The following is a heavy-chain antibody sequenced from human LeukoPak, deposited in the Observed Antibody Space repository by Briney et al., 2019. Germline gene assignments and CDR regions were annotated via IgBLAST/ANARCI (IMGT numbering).Heavy chain of an antibody. CDR3: ANRQGGRSLVRGVIITSWWFDP. CDR1: GFTFSSYG. J-gene: IGHJ5*02. D-gene: IGHD3-10*01. V-gene: IGHV3-30*02. Sequence: PGGSLRLSCAASGFTFSSYGMHWVRQAPGKGLEWVAFIRYDGSNKYYADSVKGRFTISRDNSKNTLYLQMNSLRAEDTAVHYCANRQGGRSLVRGVIITSWWFDPWGQGTLVTVSS. CDR2: IRYDGSNK.